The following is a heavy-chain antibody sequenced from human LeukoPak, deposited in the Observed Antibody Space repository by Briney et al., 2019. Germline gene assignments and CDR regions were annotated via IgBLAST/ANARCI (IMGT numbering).Heavy chain of an antibody. Sequence: PGGSLRLSCAASGFTFSSYSMNWVRQAPGKGLEWVSYISSSGSTIYYADSVKGRFTISRDNAKNSLYLQMNSLRAEDTAVYYCAREGWQLEYDYWGQGTLVTVSS. J-gene: IGHJ4*02. CDR3: AREGWQLEYDY. CDR1: GFTFSSYS. D-gene: IGHD6-13*01. V-gene: IGHV3-48*04. CDR2: ISSSGSTI.